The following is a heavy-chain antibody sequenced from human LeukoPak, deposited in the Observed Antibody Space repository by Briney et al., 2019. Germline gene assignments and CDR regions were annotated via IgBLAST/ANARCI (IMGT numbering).Heavy chain of an antibody. CDR2: INAGNGNT. J-gene: IGHJ6*02. Sequence: AASVKVSCKASGYTFTSYAMHWVRQAPGQRLEWMGWINAGNGNTKYSQKFQGRVTITRDTSASTAYMELSSLRSEDTAVYYCARVGPRYDILTGYLEAMDYYYGMDVWGQGTTVTVSS. CDR3: ARVGPRYDILTGYLEAMDYYYGMDV. V-gene: IGHV1-3*01. D-gene: IGHD3-9*01. CDR1: GYTFTSYA.